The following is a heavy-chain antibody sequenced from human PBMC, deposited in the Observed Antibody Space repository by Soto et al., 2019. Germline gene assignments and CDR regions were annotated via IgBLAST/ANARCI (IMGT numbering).Heavy chain of an antibody. CDR3: ARFNWYFDL. J-gene: IGHJ2*01. Sequence: SETLSLTCTVSGASISSNTYYWAWIRRPPGKGLECIGSIYYDGSTNYNPSLKSRVTISVDTSKNQFSLKLNSVTAADTAVYYCARFNWYFDLWGRGTLVTVSS. CDR2: IYYDGST. CDR1: GASISSNTYY. V-gene: IGHV4-39*01.